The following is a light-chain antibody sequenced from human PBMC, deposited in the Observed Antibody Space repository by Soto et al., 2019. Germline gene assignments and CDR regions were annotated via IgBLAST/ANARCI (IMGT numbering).Light chain of an antibody. CDR1: QAIRNY. CDR3: ELYDNLPPFT. Sequence: DIQMTQSPSSLSASVGDRVTITCHASQAIRNYLNWYQQKPGKAPKLLIYDASNVETGVPSRFSGSVAGTDFTFTIRGLQPVDRATYYWELYDNLPPFTFGAGAKVDIK. J-gene: IGKJ3*01. CDR2: DAS. V-gene: IGKV1-33*01.